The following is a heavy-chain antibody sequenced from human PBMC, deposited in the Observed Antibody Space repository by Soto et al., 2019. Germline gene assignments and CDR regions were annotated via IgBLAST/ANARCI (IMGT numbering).Heavy chain of an antibody. CDR2: ISDTGGGT. D-gene: IGHD3-22*01. V-gene: IGHV3-23*01. CDR1: GVNFSSYA. Sequence: LRLSCAASGVNFSSYAMNWVRQAPGKGLEWVSTISDTGGGTFYAGSVKGRFTISRDSSKNTLYLQMHSLRADDSAIYFCAVGRHKTSGSNTWFDPWGRGTLVTVSS. J-gene: IGHJ5*02. CDR3: AVGRHKTSGSNTWFDP.